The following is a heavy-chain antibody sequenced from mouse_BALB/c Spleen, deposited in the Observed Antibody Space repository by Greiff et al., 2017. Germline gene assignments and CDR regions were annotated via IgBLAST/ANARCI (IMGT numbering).Heavy chain of an antibody. J-gene: IGHJ3*01. V-gene: IGHV1-7*01. CDR1: GYTFTSYW. CDR3: ASAYPAWFAY. Sequence: QVQLQQSGAELAKPGASVKMSCKASGYTFTSYWMHWVKQRPGQGLEWIGYINPSTGYTEYNQKFKDKATLTADKSSSTAYMQLSSLTSEDSAVYYCASAYPAWFAYWGQGTLVTVSA. CDR2: INPSTGYT. D-gene: IGHD2-10*01.